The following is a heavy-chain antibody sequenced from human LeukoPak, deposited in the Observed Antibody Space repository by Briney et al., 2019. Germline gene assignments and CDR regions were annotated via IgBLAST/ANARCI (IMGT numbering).Heavy chain of an antibody. D-gene: IGHD5-18*01. V-gene: IGHV3-13*01. CDR1: GFTFSSYD. Sequence: GGSLRLSCAASGFTFSSYDMHWVRQATGKGLEWVSAIGTAGDTYYPGSVKGRFTISRENAKNSLCLQMNSLRAGDTAVYYCAKNTAMVIPADAFDIWGQGTMVTVSS. CDR3: AKNTAMVIPADAFDI. J-gene: IGHJ3*02. CDR2: IGTAGDT.